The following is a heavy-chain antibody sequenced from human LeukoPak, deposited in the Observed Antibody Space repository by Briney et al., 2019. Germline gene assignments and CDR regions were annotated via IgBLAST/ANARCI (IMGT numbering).Heavy chain of an antibody. CDR3: ARDLGIRNSGTYFDY. CDR2: ISYDGANE. Sequence: GGSLRLSCAASGFTFSSYAMSWVRQAPGKGLEWVAVISYDGANEYYADSVKGRFSISRDNSKNTLYLQMNSLSVDDTAVYSCARDLGIRNSGTYFDYWGQGTLVTVSS. J-gene: IGHJ4*02. CDR1: GFTFSSYA. V-gene: IGHV3-30*04. D-gene: IGHD1-26*01.